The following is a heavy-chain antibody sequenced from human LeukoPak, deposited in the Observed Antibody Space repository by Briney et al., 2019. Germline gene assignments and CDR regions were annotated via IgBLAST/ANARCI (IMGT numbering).Heavy chain of an antibody. CDR3: ARAFGGHDEWYYFDY. V-gene: IGHV1-2*02. CDR2: INPNSGGT. J-gene: IGHJ4*02. Sequence: PGASVKVSCKASGYTFTGYYMHWVRQAPGQGLEWMGWINPNSGGTNYAQKFQGRFTITINTSISTAYMELSSLRSEDTAVYYCARAFGGHDEWYYFDYWGQGTLVTVSS. D-gene: IGHD5-12*01. CDR1: GYTFTGYY.